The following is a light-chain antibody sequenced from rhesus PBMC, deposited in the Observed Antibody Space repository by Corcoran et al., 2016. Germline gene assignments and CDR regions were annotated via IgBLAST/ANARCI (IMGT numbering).Light chain of an antibody. J-gene: IGKJ4*01. V-gene: IGKV1-22*01. Sequence: DIQMTQSPSSLSASVGDTVTITCRASQSISSWLAWYQQKPGNAPKLLIYKADRLQSGVPSRVSGRGCGTVFTLPISSLPSEVFATYSCQQYSSSPLTFGGGTKVELK. CDR2: KAD. CDR3: QQYSSSPLT. CDR1: QSISSW.